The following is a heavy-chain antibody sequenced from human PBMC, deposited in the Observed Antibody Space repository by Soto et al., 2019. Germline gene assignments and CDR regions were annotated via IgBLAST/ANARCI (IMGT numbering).Heavy chain of an antibody. CDR1: GGSLGGFY. CDR3: ARDALTAVRPPSWFDA. V-gene: IGHV4-59*01. J-gene: IGHJ5*02. D-gene: IGHD6-6*01. CDR2: IYTSGST. Sequence: SETLSLTCAVSGGSLGGFYWSWIRQSPEKGLEWIGFIYTSGSTTYNPSLKSRVTISVDASRNQFSLRLTSVTAADTAVYYCARDALTAVRPPSWFDAWGQGTLVTVSS.